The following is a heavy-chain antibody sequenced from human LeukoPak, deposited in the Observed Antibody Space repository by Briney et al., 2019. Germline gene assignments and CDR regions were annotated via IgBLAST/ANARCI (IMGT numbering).Heavy chain of an antibody. V-gene: IGHV3-21*01. D-gene: IGHD6-25*01. CDR2: ITSSSSHM. CDR1: GFTFSSYS. J-gene: IGHJ2*01. CDR3: ARDSAHPYWYFDL. Sequence: GGSLRLSCAASGFTFSSYSMTWVRQAPGKGLEWVSSITSSSSHMYYANSLKGRFTISRDNAKNSLYLQMNSLRAEDTAVYYCARDSAHPYWYFDLCGRGTLVTVSS.